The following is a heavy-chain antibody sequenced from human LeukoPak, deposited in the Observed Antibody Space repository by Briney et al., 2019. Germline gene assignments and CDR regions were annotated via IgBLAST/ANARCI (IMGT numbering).Heavy chain of an antibody. D-gene: IGHD3-3*01. CDR2: ISWNSGSI. Sequence: GRSLRLSCAASGFTFDDYAMHWVRQAPGKGLEWVSGISWNSGSIGYADSVKGRSTISRDNAKNSLYLQMNSLRAEDTALYYCAKGTLRFLEWLSPDFDYWGQGTLVTVSS. CDR1: GFTFDDYA. CDR3: AKGTLRFLEWLSPDFDY. J-gene: IGHJ4*02. V-gene: IGHV3-9*01.